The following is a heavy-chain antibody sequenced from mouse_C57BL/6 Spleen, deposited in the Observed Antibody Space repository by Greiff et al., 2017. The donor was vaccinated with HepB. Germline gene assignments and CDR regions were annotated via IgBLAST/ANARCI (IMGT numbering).Heavy chain of an antibody. Sequence: QVQLKQSGPELVKPGASVKISCKASGYAFSSSWMNWVKQRPGKGLEWIGRIYPGDGDTNYNGKFKGKATLTADKSSSTAYMQLSSLTSEDSAVYFCARQIYYYGSSYLYYAMDYWGQGTSVTVSS. J-gene: IGHJ4*01. D-gene: IGHD1-1*01. CDR1: GYAFSSSW. CDR2: IYPGDGDT. V-gene: IGHV1-82*01. CDR3: ARQIYYYGSSYLYYAMDY.